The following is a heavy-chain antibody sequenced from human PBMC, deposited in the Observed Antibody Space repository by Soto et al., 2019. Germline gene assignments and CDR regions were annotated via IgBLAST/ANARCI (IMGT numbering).Heavy chain of an antibody. CDR1: GFTFSSNS. Sequence: SVGSLRLSCAASGFTFSSNSMNWVRQAPGKGLEWISYITSSSSTIYYADSVKGRFTISRDNAKNSVYLQMNSLRDEDTAVYYCARGRVGTAYFDYWGQGALVTVSS. D-gene: IGHD2-21*02. CDR3: ARGRVGTAYFDY. CDR2: ITSSSSTI. J-gene: IGHJ4*02. V-gene: IGHV3-48*02.